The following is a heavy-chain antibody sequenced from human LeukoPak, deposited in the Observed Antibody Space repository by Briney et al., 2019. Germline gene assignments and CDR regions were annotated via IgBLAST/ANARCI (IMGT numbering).Heavy chain of an antibody. CDR1: GFTFSSYS. D-gene: IGHD6-6*01. CDR3: ARDQGIASRPAPHDAFDI. V-gene: IGHV3-21*01. J-gene: IGHJ3*02. CDR2: ISSSSSYI. Sequence: GGSLRLSCAASGFTFSSYSMNWVRQAQGKGLEWVSSISSSSSYIYYADSVKGRFTISRDNAKNSLYLQMNSLRAEDTAVYYCARDQGIASRPAPHDAFDIWGQGTMVTVSS.